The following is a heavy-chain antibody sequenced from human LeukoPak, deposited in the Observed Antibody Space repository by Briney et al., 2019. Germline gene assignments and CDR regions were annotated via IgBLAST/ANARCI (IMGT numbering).Heavy chain of an antibody. CDR3: ARVLSPYSSSFDP. Sequence: SETLSLTCTVSGDSIIGYYWSWIRQPPGKGLEWIGYIHYSGSTNYNPSLKSRVTISVDTSKNQFSLKLSSVTAADTAVYYCARVLSPYSSSFDPWGQGTLVTVSS. CDR2: IHYSGST. V-gene: IGHV4-59*01. CDR1: GDSIIGYY. J-gene: IGHJ5*02. D-gene: IGHD6-6*01.